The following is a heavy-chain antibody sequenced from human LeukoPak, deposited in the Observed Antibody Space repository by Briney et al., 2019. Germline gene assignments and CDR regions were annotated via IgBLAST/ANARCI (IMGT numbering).Heavy chain of an antibody. Sequence: GASVKVSCKASGYTFTGYYMHWVRQAPGQGLEWMGWINPNSGGTNYAQKFQGRVTMTRDTSISTAYMELSRLRSDDTAVYYCARDPTATVTTPHDAFDIWGQGTMVTVSS. J-gene: IGHJ3*02. CDR1: GYTFTGYY. V-gene: IGHV1-2*02. CDR2: INPNSGGT. CDR3: ARDPTATVTTPHDAFDI. D-gene: IGHD4-17*01.